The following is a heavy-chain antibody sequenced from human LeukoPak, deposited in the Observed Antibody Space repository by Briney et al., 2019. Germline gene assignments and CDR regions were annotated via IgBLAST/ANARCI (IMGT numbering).Heavy chain of an antibody. D-gene: IGHD3-9*01. CDR2: IIPIFGTA. CDR3: ARSPHILTGENFDF. Sequence: SVKVSCKASGGTFSSYAISWVRQAPGQGLEWMGGIIPIFGTANYAQKFQGRVTITADESTSTAYMELSRLRSDDTAVFYCARSPHILTGENFDFWGQGTLVTVSS. J-gene: IGHJ4*02. V-gene: IGHV1-69*13. CDR1: GGTFSSYA.